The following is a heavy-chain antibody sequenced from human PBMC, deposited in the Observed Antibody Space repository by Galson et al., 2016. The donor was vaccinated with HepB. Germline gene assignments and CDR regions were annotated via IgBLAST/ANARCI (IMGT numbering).Heavy chain of an antibody. V-gene: IGHV3-43*01. D-gene: IGHD4-23*01. Sequence: SLRLSCAVSGFTFDDFTMHWVRQAPGQGLEWVSLVNWNGKDTFYADSVEGRFIVSRDNNRYSLYLQMHSLRTEDTALYFCVKELFPAGCGKAVDAFGSWGHGTMVTVSS. CDR3: VKELFPAGCGKAVDAFGS. J-gene: IGHJ3*01. CDR1: GFTFDDFT. CDR2: VNWNGKDT.